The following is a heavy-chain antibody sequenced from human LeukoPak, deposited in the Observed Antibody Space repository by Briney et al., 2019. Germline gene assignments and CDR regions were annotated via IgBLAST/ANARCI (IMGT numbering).Heavy chain of an antibody. CDR2: ISSSGGST. V-gene: IGHV3-23*01. CDR3: AKVWDTYYYDSSGSFDY. D-gene: IGHD3-22*01. CDR1: GFXFSSYA. J-gene: IGHJ4*02. Sequence: GGSLRLSCAASGFXFSSYAMSWVRQAPGKGLEWVSAISSSGGSTYYADSVKGRFTISRDNSKNTLYLQMNSLRAEDTAVYYCAKVWDTYYYDSSGSFDYWGQGSLVTVSS.